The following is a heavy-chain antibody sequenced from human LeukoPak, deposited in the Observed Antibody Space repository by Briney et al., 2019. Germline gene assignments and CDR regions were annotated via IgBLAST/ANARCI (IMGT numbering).Heavy chain of an antibody. V-gene: IGHV3-64D*09. Sequence: QSGGSLRLSCSASGFTFNIYALHWVRQAPGKGLEHVSGISSKGGTTYSADSVKGRFTISRDNSKNTLYLQMSSLRPEDTAVYYCVKDSGSSYYYDYWGQGTLVTVSS. J-gene: IGHJ4*02. CDR2: ISSKGGTT. CDR3: VKDSGSSYYYDY. CDR1: GFTFNIYA. D-gene: IGHD1-26*01.